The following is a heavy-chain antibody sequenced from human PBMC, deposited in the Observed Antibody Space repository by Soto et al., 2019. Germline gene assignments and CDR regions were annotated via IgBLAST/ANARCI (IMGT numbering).Heavy chain of an antibody. V-gene: IGHV4-34*01. CDR2: INHTGDT. CDR1: GGSLSGFY. J-gene: IGHJ6*03. CDR3: ARTSDAVATGGDPRGYYYMDV. Sequence: QVQLQQWGAGLLKPSETLSLTCGVSGGSLSGFYWSWIRQPPGKGLEWMAEINHTGDTKYNPSLNSRVTISVDTSTNQVSLKLGSVTAADTAVYFCARTSDAVATGGDPRGYYYMDVWGKGTTVTVPS. D-gene: IGHD5-12*01.